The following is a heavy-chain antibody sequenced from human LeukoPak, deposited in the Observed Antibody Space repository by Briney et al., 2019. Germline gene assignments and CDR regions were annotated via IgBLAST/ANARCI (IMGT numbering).Heavy chain of an antibody. D-gene: IGHD2-8*01. CDR2: INSDGSST. CDR3: AKDRCAVDLLDY. J-gene: IGHJ4*02. V-gene: IGHV3-74*01. CDR1: EFTFSSYW. Sequence: GGSLRLSCAASEFTFSSYWMHWVRQAPGKGLVWVSRINSDGSSTSYADSVKGRFAISRDNAKNTLYLQMNSLRAEDTAVYYCAKDRCAVDLLDYWGQGTLVTVSS.